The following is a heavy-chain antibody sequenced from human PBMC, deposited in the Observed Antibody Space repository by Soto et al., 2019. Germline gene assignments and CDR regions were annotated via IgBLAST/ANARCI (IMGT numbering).Heavy chain of an antibody. CDR3: AREVGKGRDGYNYRYWDY. D-gene: IGHD5-12*01. Sequence: SDNLLLPGTVSGGSVSSYDCSWIRQPPGKGLEWIGYIYYSGSTNYNPSLKSRVTISVDTSKNQFSLKLSSVTAADTAVYYCAREVGKGRDGYNYRYWDYWGQGTLVTVS. J-gene: IGHJ4*02. V-gene: IGHV4-59*02. CDR1: GGSVSSYD. CDR2: IYYSGST.